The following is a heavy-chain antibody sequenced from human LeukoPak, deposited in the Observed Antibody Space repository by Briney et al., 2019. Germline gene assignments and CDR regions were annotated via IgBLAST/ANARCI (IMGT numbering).Heavy chain of an antibody. Sequence: SVKVSCKASGGTFSSYAISWVRQAPGQGLEWMGRIIPIFGTANYAQKFQGRVTITTGESTSTAYMELSSLRSEDTAVYYCAVSPTHDSSGYYYETGIDYWGQGTLVTVSS. J-gene: IGHJ4*02. CDR1: GGTFSSYA. D-gene: IGHD3-22*01. CDR2: IIPIFGTA. CDR3: AVSPTHDSSGYYYETGIDY. V-gene: IGHV1-69*05.